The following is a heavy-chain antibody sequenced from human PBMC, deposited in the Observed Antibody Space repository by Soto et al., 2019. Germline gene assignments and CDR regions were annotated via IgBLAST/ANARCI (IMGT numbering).Heavy chain of an antibody. CDR1: GFTFSDHY. D-gene: IGHD2-2*01. J-gene: IGHJ3*01. CDR2: INTGRPFT. Sequence: PGGSLRLSCAASGFTFSDHYMSWIRQAPGKGLEWITFINTGRPFTKYADSVKGRFTISRDDAKNSLFLQMNSLRADDTAVYYCARLNCSRTNCPFGAFDVWGQGTMVTVSS. V-gene: IGHV3-11*06. CDR3: ARLNCSRTNCPFGAFDV.